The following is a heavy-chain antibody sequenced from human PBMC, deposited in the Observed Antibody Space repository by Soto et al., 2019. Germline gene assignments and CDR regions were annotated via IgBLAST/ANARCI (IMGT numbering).Heavy chain of an antibody. CDR3: ARDIKVGAAGDYYYYYGMDV. CDR2: IWYDGSNK. V-gene: IGHV3-33*01. CDR1: GFTFSSYG. D-gene: IGHD1-26*01. J-gene: IGHJ6*02. Sequence: GGSLRLSCAASGFTFSSYGMHWVRQAPGKGLEWVAVIWYDGSNKYYADSVKGRFTISRDNSKNTLYLQMNSLRAEDTAVYYCARDIKVGAAGDYYYYYGMDVWAKGPRSPSP.